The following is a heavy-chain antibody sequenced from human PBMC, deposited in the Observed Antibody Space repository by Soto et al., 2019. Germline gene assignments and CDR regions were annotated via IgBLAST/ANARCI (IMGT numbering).Heavy chain of an antibody. CDR3: AKTAGYDYVWGSSGLDP. V-gene: IGHV3-30*18. CDR2: ISYDGSDK. J-gene: IGHJ5*02. CDR1: GFTFSSYG. Sequence: GGSLRLSCAGSGFTFSSYGMHWVRQAPGKGLEWVAVISYDGSDKYYGDSVKGRFTISRDDSKNTLYLQMNSLRVEDTAIYYCAKTAGYDYVWGSSGLDPWGQGTLVTVPS. D-gene: IGHD3-16*01.